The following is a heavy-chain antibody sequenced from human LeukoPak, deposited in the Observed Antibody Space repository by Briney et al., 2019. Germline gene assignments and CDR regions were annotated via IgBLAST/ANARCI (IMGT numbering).Heavy chain of an antibody. Sequence: PGGSLRLSCAASGFTFSIYAMSWVRQAPGKGLEWVSFISVSGGSTYYADSVKGRFTISRDNSKNTLYLQMNSLRAEDTAVYYCAKDSSADDSSGYSYYFDYWGQGTLVTVSS. D-gene: IGHD3-22*01. CDR2: ISVSGGST. CDR3: AKDSSADDSSGYSYYFDY. V-gene: IGHV3-23*01. CDR1: GFTFSIYA. J-gene: IGHJ4*02.